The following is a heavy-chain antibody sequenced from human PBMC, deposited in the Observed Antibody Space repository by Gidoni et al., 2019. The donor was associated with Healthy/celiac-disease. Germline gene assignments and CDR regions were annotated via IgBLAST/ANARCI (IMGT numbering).Heavy chain of an antibody. V-gene: IGHV4-39*01. Sequence: QLQLQESGPGLVKPSETLSLTCTVSGGSISSSSYYWGWIRQPPGKGLEWIGSIYYSGSTYYNPSLKSRVTISVDTSKNQFSLKLSSVTAADTAVYYCARLSYDSSGYYRTGLFDYWGQGTLVTVSS. D-gene: IGHD3-22*01. CDR1: GGSISSSSYY. CDR2: IYYSGST. J-gene: IGHJ4*02. CDR3: ARLSYDSSGYYRTGLFDY.